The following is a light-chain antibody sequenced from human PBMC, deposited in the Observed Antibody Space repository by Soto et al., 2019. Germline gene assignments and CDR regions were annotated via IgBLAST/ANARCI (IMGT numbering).Light chain of an antibody. J-gene: IGLJ3*02. Sequence: QSALTKPASVSGSPGQSITISCTGTSSDVGSYNLVSWYQQHPGKAPKLMIYEGSKRPSGVSNRFSGSKSGNTASLTISGLQDEDEADYYCCSYAGSSPWVFGGGTQLTVL. CDR1: SSDVGSYNL. CDR2: EGS. CDR3: CSYAGSSPWV. V-gene: IGLV2-23*01.